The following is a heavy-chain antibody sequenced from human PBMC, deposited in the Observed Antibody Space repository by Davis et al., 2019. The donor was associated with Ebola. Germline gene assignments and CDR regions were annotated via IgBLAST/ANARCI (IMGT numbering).Heavy chain of an antibody. J-gene: IGHJ3*02. V-gene: IGHV1-58*01. CDR3: AAELLVGAPKGAFDI. CDR2: IVVGSGNT. Sequence: SVKVSCKASGFTFTSAVVQWVRQARGQPLEWIGWIVVGSGNTNYAQKFQERVTITRDMSTSTAYMELSSLRSEDTAVYYCAAELLVGAPKGAFDIWGQGTMVTVSS. CDR1: GFTFTSAV. D-gene: IGHD1-26*01.